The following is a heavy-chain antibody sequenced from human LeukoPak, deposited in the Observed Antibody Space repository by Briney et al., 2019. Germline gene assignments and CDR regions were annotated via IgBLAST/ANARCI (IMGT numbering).Heavy chain of an antibody. CDR1: GYTFTSYG. V-gene: IGHV1-18*01. J-gene: IGHJ3*02. D-gene: IGHD3-22*01. CDR3: ARAWYYYDGSGYTYTDDAFDI. CDR2: ISAYNGNT. Sequence: GASVKVSCKASGYTFTSYGISWVRQAPGQGPEWMGWISAYNGNTNYAQKLQGRVTMTTDTSTSTAYMELRSLRSDDTAVYYCARAWYYYDGSGYTYTDDAFDIWGQGTMVTVSS.